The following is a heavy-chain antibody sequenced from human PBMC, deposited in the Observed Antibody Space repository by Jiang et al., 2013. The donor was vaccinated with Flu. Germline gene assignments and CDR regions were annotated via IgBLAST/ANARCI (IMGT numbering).Heavy chain of an antibody. CDR1: GYMFNNYW. CDR2: IYPGDSDV. Sequence: GAEVKKPGESLKISCQGSGYMFNNYWLAWVRRMPGKGLECMGIIYPGDSDVRYSPSFQGQVTISADKSINTAYLQWTSLKASDTALYYCARRLNSYYAMDVWGQGTTVTVSS. V-gene: IGHV5-51*01. CDR3: ARRLNSYYAMDV. J-gene: IGHJ6*02.